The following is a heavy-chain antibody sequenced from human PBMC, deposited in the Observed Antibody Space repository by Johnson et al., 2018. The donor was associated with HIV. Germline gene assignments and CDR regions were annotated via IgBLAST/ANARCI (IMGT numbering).Heavy chain of an antibody. D-gene: IGHD3-22*01. CDR1: GFTFSSYA. CDR3: AKDSFFYDSAFDI. CDR2: ISYDGSNK. J-gene: IGHJ3*02. V-gene: IGHV3-30*04. Sequence: QVQLVESGGGVVQPGRSLRLSCAASGFTFSSYAMHWVRQAPGKGLEWVAVISYDGSNKYYADSVKGRFTIPRDNSKNTLYLQMNSLRAEHTAVYYCAKDSFFYDSAFDIWGQGTMVTVSS.